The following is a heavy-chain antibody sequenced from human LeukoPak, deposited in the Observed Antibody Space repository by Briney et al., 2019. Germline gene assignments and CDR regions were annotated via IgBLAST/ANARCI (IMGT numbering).Heavy chain of an antibody. V-gene: IGHV3-74*01. J-gene: IGHJ3*02. D-gene: IGHD3/OR15-3a*01. Sequence: GVSLRLSCAASGFTFSRYWMHWVPQAPGKGRLWVSRINSDGSSTYYADSVKGRFTTSRDNAKNALHLQMNSLTAEDTAVYYCVLDLFSSFAFDIWGQGTMVTVSS. CDR2: INSDGSST. CDR1: GFTFSRYW. CDR3: VLDLFSSFAFDI.